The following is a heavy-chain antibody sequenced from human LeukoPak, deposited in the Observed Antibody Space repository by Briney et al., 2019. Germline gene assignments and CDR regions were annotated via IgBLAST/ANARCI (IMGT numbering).Heavy chain of an antibody. CDR1: GFTFSSYA. D-gene: IGHD3-3*01. J-gene: IGHJ6*03. Sequence: GGSLRLSCAASGFTFSSYAMGWVRQAPGKGLEWVSAISRYGGTTYYADSVKGRFTISRDNSKNTLYLQMNSLRAEDTAVYYCAKGSKGLLFTRDYYMDVWGKGTTVTISS. CDR2: ISRYGGTT. V-gene: IGHV3-23*01. CDR3: AKGSKGLLFTRDYYMDV.